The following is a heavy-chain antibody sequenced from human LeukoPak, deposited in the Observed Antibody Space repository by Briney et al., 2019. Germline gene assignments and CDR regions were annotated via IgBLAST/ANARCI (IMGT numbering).Heavy chain of an antibody. CDR1: GFTFSSYA. J-gene: IGHJ4*02. CDR2: ISGSGGST. Sequence: PGGSLRLSCAASGFTFSSYAMSWVRQAPGKGLEWVSAISGSGGSTYYADSVKGRFTISRDNSKNTLYLQMNSLRAEDTAVYYCAKVVVGEYDYSNEALGYWGQGTLVTVSS. V-gene: IGHV3-23*01. CDR3: AKVVVGEYDYSNEALGY. D-gene: IGHD4-11*01.